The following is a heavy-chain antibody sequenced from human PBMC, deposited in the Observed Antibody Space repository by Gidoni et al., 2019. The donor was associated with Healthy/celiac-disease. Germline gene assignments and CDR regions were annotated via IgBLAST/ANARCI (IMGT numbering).Heavy chain of an antibody. CDR1: GGSISSYY. J-gene: IGHJ5*02. CDR3: ARVTYCGGDCFEP. CDR2: IYYSGST. Sequence: QVQLQESGPGLVTPSETLSLTCTVSGGSISSYYWSWIRQPPGKGLEWIGYIYYSGSTNYNPALKSRVTISVDTSKNQFSLKLSSVTAADTAVYYCARVTYCGGDCFEPWGQGTLVTVSS. D-gene: IGHD2-21*01. V-gene: IGHV4-59*01.